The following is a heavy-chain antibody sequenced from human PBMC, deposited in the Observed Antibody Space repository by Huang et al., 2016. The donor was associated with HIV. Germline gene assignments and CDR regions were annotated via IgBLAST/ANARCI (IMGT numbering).Heavy chain of an antibody. CDR1: GGSISSGGYY. J-gene: IGHJ3*02. D-gene: IGHD2-2*02. Sequence: QVQLQESGPGLVKPSQTLSLTCTVSGGSISSGGYYWSWIRQPPGKGLEWIGYIYYSVSTYYNPSLKSRVTISVDTSKNQFSLKLSSVTAADTAVYYCARDTDGGRTFDIWGQGTMVTVSS. CDR3: ARDTDGGRTFDI. CDR2: IYYSVST. V-gene: IGHV4-30-4*08.